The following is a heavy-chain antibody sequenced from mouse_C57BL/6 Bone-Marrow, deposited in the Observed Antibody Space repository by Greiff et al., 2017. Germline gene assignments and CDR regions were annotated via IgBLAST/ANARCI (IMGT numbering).Heavy chain of an antibody. V-gene: IGHV14-4*01. CDR3: TTYGYYPWFAY. CDR1: GFTITDDY. CDR2: IDPENGGT. Sequence: EVQLQQSGAELVRPGASVKLSCTASGFTITDDYMHWVKQRPEQGLEWIGCIDPENGGTEYATKFQGKATITADTSSNTAYLQLSSLTSEDTAVYYCTTYGYYPWFAYWGQGTLVTVSA. J-gene: IGHJ3*01. D-gene: IGHD2-3*01.